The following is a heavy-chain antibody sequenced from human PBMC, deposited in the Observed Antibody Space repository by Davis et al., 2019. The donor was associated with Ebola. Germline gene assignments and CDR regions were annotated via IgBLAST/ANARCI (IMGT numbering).Heavy chain of an antibody. CDR1: GYTFTGYY. Sequence: AASVKVSCKASGYTFTGYYMHWVRQAPGQGLEWMGWINPSSGGTNYAQKFQGWVTMTRDTSISTAYMDVSRLTSDDTAVYYCARGCRATVLMGEWCFDLWGRGTLVTVSS. D-gene: IGHD3-16*01. V-gene: IGHV1-2*04. CDR3: ARGCRATVLMGEWCFDL. CDR2: INPSSGGT. J-gene: IGHJ2*01.